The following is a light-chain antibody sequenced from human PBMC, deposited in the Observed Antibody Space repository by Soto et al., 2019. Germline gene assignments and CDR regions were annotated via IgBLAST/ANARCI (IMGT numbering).Light chain of an antibody. CDR2: EVT. CDR1: SSDVGGYNY. Sequence: QSVLTQPPSASGSPGQSVTISCTGTSSDVGGYNYVSWYQQHPGKAPKLIIDEVTKRPSGVPDRFSGSKSGNTASLTVSGLQAEDEADYYCSSYAGSNNPWVFGGGTKLTVL. J-gene: IGLJ3*02. V-gene: IGLV2-8*01. CDR3: SSYAGSNNPWV.